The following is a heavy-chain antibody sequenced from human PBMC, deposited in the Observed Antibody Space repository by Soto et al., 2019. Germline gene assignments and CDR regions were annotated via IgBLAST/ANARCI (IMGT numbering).Heavy chain of an antibody. D-gene: IGHD4-17*01. CDR1: GGTFSSYT. CDR3: EALDGDYVGYFDY. V-gene: IGHV1-69*02. CDR2: IIPILGIA. Sequence: QVQLVQSGAEVKKPGSSVKVSCKASGGTFSSYTISWVRQAPGQGLEWMGRIIPILGIANYAQKFQGRVTITADKSTSTAYMELRSLRSEDTAVYYCEALDGDYVGYFDYWGQGTLVTVSS. J-gene: IGHJ4*02.